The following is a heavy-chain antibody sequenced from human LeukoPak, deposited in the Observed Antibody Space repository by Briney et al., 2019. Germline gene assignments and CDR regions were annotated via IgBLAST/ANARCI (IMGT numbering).Heavy chain of an antibody. CDR1: GFRFNNHW. D-gene: IGHD6-13*01. J-gene: IGHJ4*02. CDR3: ARDLAAAGHSHGGDY. Sequence: GGSLRLSCAASGFRFNNHWMTWVRQAPGKGLEWVADIKQDGSEENYGDSVKGRFTISRDNAKNSLYLQMNSLRAEDTAVYYCARDLAAAGHSHGGDYWGQGTLVTVSS. V-gene: IGHV3-7*01. CDR2: IKQDGSEE.